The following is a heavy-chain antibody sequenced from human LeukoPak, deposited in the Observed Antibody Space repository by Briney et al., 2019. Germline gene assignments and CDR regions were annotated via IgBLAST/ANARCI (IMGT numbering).Heavy chain of an antibody. Sequence: ASVKVSCKASGYTFTNNYGITWARQAPGQGLEWMGWISPYSGNTNYAQKLQGRVTMTTDTSTSTAYMELRSLRSDDTAVYYCARDWDTSGYYSTYWGQGTLVTVSS. D-gene: IGHD3-22*01. J-gene: IGHJ4*02. CDR2: ISPYSGNT. CDR3: ARDWDTSGYYSTY. CDR1: GYTFTNNYG. V-gene: IGHV1-18*01.